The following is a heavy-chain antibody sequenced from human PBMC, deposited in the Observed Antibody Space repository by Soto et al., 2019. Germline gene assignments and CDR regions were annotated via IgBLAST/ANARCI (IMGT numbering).Heavy chain of an antibody. D-gene: IGHD2-2*01. CDR2: ISSSSSTI. CDR3: AVVPAANGHYGMDV. J-gene: IGHJ6*02. V-gene: IGHV3-48*01. CDR1: GFTFSSYS. Sequence: PGGSLRLSCASSGFTFSSYSMNLVRQAPGKGLEWVSYISSSSSTIYYADSVKGRFTISRDNAKNSLYLQMNSLRAEDTAVYYCAVVPAANGHYGMDVWGQGTTVTVSS.